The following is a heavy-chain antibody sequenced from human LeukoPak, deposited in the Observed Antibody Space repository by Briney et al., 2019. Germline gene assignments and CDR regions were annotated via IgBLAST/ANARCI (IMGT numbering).Heavy chain of an antibody. D-gene: IGHD3-22*01. V-gene: IGHV1-18*01. Sequence: ASVKVSCKASGYTFTGYAIGWVRQAPGQGLEWMGWVSAYNGGTNYEQKFQGRVTMTTDTPTSTGYMELRSLTSDDTAVYYCARVDLAWDSSGYFRAANDYWAQGTLVIVSS. J-gene: IGHJ4*02. CDR1: GYTFTGYA. CDR3: ARVDLAWDSSGYFRAANDY. CDR2: VSAYNGGT.